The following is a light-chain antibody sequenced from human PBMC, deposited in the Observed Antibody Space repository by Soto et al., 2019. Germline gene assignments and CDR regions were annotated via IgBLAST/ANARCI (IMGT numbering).Light chain of an antibody. CDR3: QVWDSSSDGV. CDR1: NIGSKS. V-gene: IGLV3-21*04. CDR2: YDS. Sequence: VLTQPPSVSVAPGKTARITCGGNNIGSKSVHWYQQKPGQAPVLVIYYDSDRPSGIPERFSGSNSGNTATLTISRVEAGDEADYYCQVWDSSSDGVFGGGTKVTVL. J-gene: IGLJ2*01.